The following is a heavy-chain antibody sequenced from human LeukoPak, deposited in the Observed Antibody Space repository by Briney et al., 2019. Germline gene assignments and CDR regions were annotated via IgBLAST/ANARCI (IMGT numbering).Heavy chain of an antibody. D-gene: IGHD2-2*01. CDR2: IIPIFGTA. J-gene: IGHJ4*02. CDR1: GGTFSSYA. Sequence: ASVKVSCKASGGTFSSYAIGWVRQAPGQGLEWMGGIIPIFGTANYAQKFQGRVTITADESTSTAYMELSSLRSEDTAVYYCAREEVVPAQPAYYFDYWGQGTLVTVSS. CDR3: AREEVVPAQPAYYFDY. V-gene: IGHV1-69*13.